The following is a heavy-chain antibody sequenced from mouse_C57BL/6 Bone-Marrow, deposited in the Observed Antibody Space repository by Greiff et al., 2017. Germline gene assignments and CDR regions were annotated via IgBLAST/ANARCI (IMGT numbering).Heavy chain of an antibody. D-gene: IGHD1-1*01. CDR2: ISSGSSTI. CDR3: ARPYYGSSLWFAY. J-gene: IGHJ3*01. V-gene: IGHV5-17*01. Sequence: EVKLVESGGGLVKPGGSLKLSCAASGFTFSDYGMHWVRQAPEKGLEWVAYISSGSSTIYYADTVKGRFTISRDNAKNTLFLQMTSLRSEDTAMYYCARPYYGSSLWFAYWGQGTLVTVSA. CDR1: GFTFSDYG.